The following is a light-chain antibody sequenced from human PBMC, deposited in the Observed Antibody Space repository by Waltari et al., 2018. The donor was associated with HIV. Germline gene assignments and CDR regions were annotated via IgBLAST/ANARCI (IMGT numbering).Light chain of an antibody. J-gene: IGLJ1*01. CDR2: DAT. V-gene: IGLV2-14*03. CDR3: SSYTTPKSYV. Sequence: QSDMTQPASVSGSPGQSVSISCSGTDTDIGAYDFVSWDQQSPCRPPKLIIYDATHRPADRAARVSASKSGTTASLTMTGLQDEDEADYFCSSYTTPKSYVFGSGTRVSVL. CDR1: DTDIGAYDF.